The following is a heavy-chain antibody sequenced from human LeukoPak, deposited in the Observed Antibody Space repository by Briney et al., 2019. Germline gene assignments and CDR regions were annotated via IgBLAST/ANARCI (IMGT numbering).Heavy chain of an antibody. CDR3: AKGSLAVPTTPFDF. D-gene: IGHD1-26*01. V-gene: IGHV3-11*01. Sequence: GGSLRLSCTASGFPFSDSFMGWMRQSPGKGLEFIAYISSRSTTIYYADSVEGRFTISRDNAKNSVYLQMDSLRVDDTAVFFCAKGSLAVPTTPFDFWGQGTVVTVSS. CDR1: GFPFSDSF. J-gene: IGHJ4*02. CDR2: ISSRSTTI.